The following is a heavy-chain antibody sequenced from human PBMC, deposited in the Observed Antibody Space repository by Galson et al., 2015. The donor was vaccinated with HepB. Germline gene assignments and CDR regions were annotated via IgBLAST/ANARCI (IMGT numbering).Heavy chain of an antibody. D-gene: IGHD3-10*01. J-gene: IGHJ4*02. V-gene: IGHV3-64D*06. Sequence: SLRLSCAASGFTFSSYAMHWVRQAPGKGLEYVSAISSNGGSTYYADSVKGRFTISRDNSKNTLYLQMSSLRAEDTAVYYCVKGQLLWFGELTYWGQGTLVTVSS. CDR3: VKGQLLWFGELTY. CDR1: GFTFSSYA. CDR2: ISSNGGST.